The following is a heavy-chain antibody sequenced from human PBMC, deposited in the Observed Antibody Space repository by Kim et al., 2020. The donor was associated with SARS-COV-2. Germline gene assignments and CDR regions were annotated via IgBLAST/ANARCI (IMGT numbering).Heavy chain of an antibody. CDR1: GFTFSSYG. CDR3: AKVGNVLRFLEWIHVGLPPDY. Sequence: GGSLRLSCAASGFTFSSYGMHWVRQAPGKGLEWVAVISYDGSNKYYADSVKGRFTISRDNSKNTLYLQMNSLRAEDTAVYYCAKVGNVLRFLEWIHVGLPPDYWGQGTLVTVSS. J-gene: IGHJ4*02. V-gene: IGHV3-30*18. CDR2: ISYDGSNK. D-gene: IGHD3-3*01.